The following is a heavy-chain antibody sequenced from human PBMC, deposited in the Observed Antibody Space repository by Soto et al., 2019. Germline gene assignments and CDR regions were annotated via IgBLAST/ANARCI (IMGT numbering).Heavy chain of an antibody. CDR2: IYYSGST. J-gene: IGHJ4*02. Sequence: QLQLQESGPGLVKPSETLSLTCTVSGGSISSSSYYWGWIRQPPGKGLEWIGSIYYSGSTYYNPFLKRRVTISVDKSKNQVSLKLSSVTAADTAVYYCARASRYCSGGSCHYFDYCGQGTLVTVSS. V-gene: IGHV4-39*01. D-gene: IGHD2-15*01. CDR3: ARASRYCSGGSCHYFDY. CDR1: GGSISSSSYY.